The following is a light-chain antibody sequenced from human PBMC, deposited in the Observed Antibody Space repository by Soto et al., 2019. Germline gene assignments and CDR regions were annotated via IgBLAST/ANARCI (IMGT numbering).Light chain of an antibody. Sequence: DIQMTQSPSTLSASVGDRVTITCRASQIIGSSLAWYQQKPGKAPKLLIYDASTLQSGVPSRFSGSESGTEFTLTISSLQPDDSATYYFQQYYSYPYTFGQGTKLEIK. J-gene: IGKJ2*01. CDR1: QIIGSS. CDR3: QQYYSYPYT. CDR2: DAS. V-gene: IGKV1-5*01.